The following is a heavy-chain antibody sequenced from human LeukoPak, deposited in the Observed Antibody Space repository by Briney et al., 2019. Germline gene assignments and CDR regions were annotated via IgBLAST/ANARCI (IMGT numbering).Heavy chain of an antibody. D-gene: IGHD6-13*01. CDR2: IYYSGST. CDR3: ARHDLLIAAAGSWFDP. V-gene: IGHV4-59*08. Sequence: SETLSLTCAVYGGSFSAYYWSWIRQPPGKGLEWIGYIYYSGSTNYNPSLKSRVTISVDTSKNQFSLKLSSVTAADTAVYYCARHDLLIAAAGSWFDPWGQGTLVTVSS. J-gene: IGHJ5*02. CDR1: GGSFSAYY.